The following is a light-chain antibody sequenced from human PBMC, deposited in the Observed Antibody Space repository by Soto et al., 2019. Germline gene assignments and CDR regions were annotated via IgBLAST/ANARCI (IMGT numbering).Light chain of an antibody. J-gene: IGLJ1*01. Sequence: QSALTQPRSVSGSPGQSVTISCTGTNSDVGTFYFVSWYQQYPDKGPKLIIYDVTERPSGVPDRFSGSKSGNTASLTISGLQAEDEADYCCCSYAGSYTYVFGSGTKLTVL. CDR3: CSYAGSYTYV. CDR1: NSDVGTFYF. CDR2: DVT. V-gene: IGLV2-11*01.